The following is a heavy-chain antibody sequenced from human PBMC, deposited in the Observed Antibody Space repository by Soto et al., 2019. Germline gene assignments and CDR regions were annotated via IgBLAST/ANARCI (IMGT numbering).Heavy chain of an antibody. V-gene: IGHV3-23*01. CDR1: GVTFSIYA. D-gene: IGHD1-1*01. Sequence: PGGSLRLSCAASGVTFSIYAMNWVRLAPGKGLEWVSALAPSGDNTYYADSVKGRFTISRDNSKNTLYLQMNSLRAEDTAVYYCAKAGTHSYCDCWGQGTLVTVSS. CDR3: AKAGTHSYCDC. J-gene: IGHJ4*02. CDR2: LAPSGDNT.